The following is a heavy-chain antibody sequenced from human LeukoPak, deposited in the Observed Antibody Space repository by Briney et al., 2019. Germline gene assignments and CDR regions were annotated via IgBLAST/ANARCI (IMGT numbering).Heavy chain of an antibody. Sequence: ASVKVSCKASGYTFTRSALHWVRQAPGQRLEWMGWTSNYNGNTKHSEKFQGRVTITRDTSANIVYMELNSLRSQDTGVYYCARDEVDYYGMDVWGQGTTITVSS. CDR3: ARDEVDYYGMDV. V-gene: IGHV1-3*04. CDR2: TSNYNGNT. J-gene: IGHJ6*02. D-gene: IGHD3-10*01. CDR1: GYTFTRSA.